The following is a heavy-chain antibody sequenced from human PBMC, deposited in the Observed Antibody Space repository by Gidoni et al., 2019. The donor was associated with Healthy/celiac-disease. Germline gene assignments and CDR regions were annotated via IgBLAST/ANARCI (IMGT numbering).Heavy chain of an antibody. CDR2: MNPNSGNT. D-gene: IGHD6-6*01. CDR3: ARGPRTKYSEVDYYYYYGMDV. CDR1: GYTFTSYD. J-gene: IGHJ6*02. Sequence: QVQLVQSGAEVKKPGASVKVSCKASGYTFTSYDINWGRQATGQGLEWMGWMNPNSGNTGYAQKFQGRVTMTRNTSISTAYMELSSLRSEDTAVYYCARGPRTKYSEVDYYYYYGMDVWGQGTTVTVSS. V-gene: IGHV1-8*01.